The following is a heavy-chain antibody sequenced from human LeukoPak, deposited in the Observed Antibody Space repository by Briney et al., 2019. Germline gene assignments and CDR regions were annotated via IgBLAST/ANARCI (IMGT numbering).Heavy chain of an antibody. J-gene: IGHJ6*02. D-gene: IGHD2-2*01. CDR3: AKVSRYCSSTSCQRYYYYYGMDV. CDR2: ISYDGSNK. CDR1: GFTFSSYG. Sequence: SGGSLRLSCAASGFTFSSYGMHWVRQAPGKGLEWVAVISYDGSNKYYADSVKGRFTISRDNSKNTLYLQMNSLRAEDTAVYYCAKVSRYCSSTSCQRYYYYYGMDVWGQGTTVTVSS. V-gene: IGHV3-30*18.